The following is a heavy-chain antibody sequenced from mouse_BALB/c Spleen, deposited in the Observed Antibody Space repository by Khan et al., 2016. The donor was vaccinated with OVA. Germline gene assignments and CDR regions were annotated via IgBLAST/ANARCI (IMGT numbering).Heavy chain of an antibody. CDR3: AGGCPTY. CDR2: IHYSERT. V-gene: IGHV3-1*02. CDR1: CYSISRGYS. D-gene: IGHD1-1*02. Sequence: EVQLQESGPDLVKPSQSLSFICTVTCYSISRGYSWHWIWQFPGYKLEWMCYIHYSERTSYNPSLKSRISITRDSSKNLFFLQLNSVTTEDTTTYYCAGGCPTYWGEGTLVTVSA. J-gene: IGHJ3*01.